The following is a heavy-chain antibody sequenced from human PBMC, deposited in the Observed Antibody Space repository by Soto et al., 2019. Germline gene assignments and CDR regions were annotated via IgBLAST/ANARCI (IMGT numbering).Heavy chain of an antibody. CDR2: ISGSGGNT. J-gene: IGHJ4*02. CDR1: GFAFSNYA. CDR3: VRDGLDYYDTERLYFDN. V-gene: IGHV3-23*01. Sequence: GGSLRLSCAPSGFAFSNYAMNWVRQAPGKGLEWVSAISGSGGNTFYTDSVKGRFTISRDNANNSLYLQMNSLRAEDTATYYCVRDGLDYYDTERLYFDNWGQGTLVTVSS. D-gene: IGHD3-22*01.